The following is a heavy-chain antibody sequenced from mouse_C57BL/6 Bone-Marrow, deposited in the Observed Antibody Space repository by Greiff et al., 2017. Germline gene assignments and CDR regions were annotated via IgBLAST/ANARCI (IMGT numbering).Heavy chain of an antibody. CDR2: IYPGDGDT. CDR1: GYAFSSSW. CDR3: ARKGSIVTTSYFDY. D-gene: IGHD2-5*01. J-gene: IGHJ2*01. Sequence: QVQLKQSGPELVKPGASVKISCKASGYAFSSSWMNWVKQRPGKGLEWIGRIYPGDGDTNYNGKFKGKATLTADKSSSTAYMQLSSLTSEDSAVYFCARKGSIVTTSYFDYWGQGTTLTVSS. V-gene: IGHV1-82*01.